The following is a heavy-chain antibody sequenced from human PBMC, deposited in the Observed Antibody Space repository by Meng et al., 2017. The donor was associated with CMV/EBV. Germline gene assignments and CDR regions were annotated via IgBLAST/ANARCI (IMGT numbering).Heavy chain of an antibody. CDR3: VTWLWFGELSGYYFDY. V-gene: IGHV4-39*07. Sequence: HLRLQVSARVLVKPSATLSFTCAFSGGSISSSSYYWGWIRQPPGKGLEWIGSIYYSGSTYYNPSLKSRVTISVDTSKNQFSLKLSSVTAADTAVYYCVTWLWFGELSGYYFDYWGQGTLVTVSS. J-gene: IGHJ4*02. CDR1: GGSISSSSYY. D-gene: IGHD3-10*01. CDR2: IYYSGST.